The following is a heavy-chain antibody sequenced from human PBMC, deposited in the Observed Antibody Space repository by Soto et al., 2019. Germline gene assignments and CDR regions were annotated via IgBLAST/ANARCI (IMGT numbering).Heavy chain of an antibody. V-gene: IGHV3-23*01. J-gene: IGHJ3*02. D-gene: IGHD4-17*01. CDR3: ATDYGDAFDI. Sequence: GESLKISCAASGFTFSSYAMSWVRQAPGKGLEWVSAISGSGGSTYYADSVKGRFTISRDNSKNTLYLQMNSLRAEDTAVYYCATDYGDAFDIWGQGTMVTVSS. CDR1: GFTFSSYA. CDR2: ISGSGGST.